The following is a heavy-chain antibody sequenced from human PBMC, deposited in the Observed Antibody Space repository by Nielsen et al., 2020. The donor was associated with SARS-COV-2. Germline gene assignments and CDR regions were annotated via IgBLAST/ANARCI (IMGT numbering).Heavy chain of an antibody. Sequence: GESLKISCKGSGYSFTSYWIGWVRQMPGKGLEWMGIIYPGDSDTRYSPSFQGQVTISADKSISTAYLRWSSLKASDTAMYYCARLSHDYDILTGYYDYWGQGTLVTVSS. CDR3: ARLSHDYDILTGYYDY. CDR1: GYSFTSYW. D-gene: IGHD3-9*01. J-gene: IGHJ4*02. V-gene: IGHV5-51*01. CDR2: IYPGDSDT.